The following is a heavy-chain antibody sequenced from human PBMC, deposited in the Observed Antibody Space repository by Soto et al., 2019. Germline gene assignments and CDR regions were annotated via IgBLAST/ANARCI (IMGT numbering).Heavy chain of an antibody. CDR2: IWYDGSNK. D-gene: IGHD3-22*01. CDR1: GFTFSSYG. Sequence: GGSLRLSCAASGFTFSSYGMHWVRQAPGKGLEWVAVIWYDGSNKYYADSVKGRFTISRDNSKNTLYLQMNSLRAEDTAVYYCARDRHYYDSSGSAAFDIWGQGTMVTVSS. CDR3: ARDRHYYDSSGSAAFDI. V-gene: IGHV3-33*01. J-gene: IGHJ3*02.